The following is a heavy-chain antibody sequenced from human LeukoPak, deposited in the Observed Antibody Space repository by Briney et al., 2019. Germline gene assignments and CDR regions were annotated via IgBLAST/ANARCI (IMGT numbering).Heavy chain of an antibody. CDR3: AREGGGYVAWFDP. CDR1: GYTLTTYA. V-gene: IGHV7-4-1*02. D-gene: IGHD5-12*01. J-gene: IGHJ5*02. Sequence: GASVKVSCKASGYTLTTYAMNWVRQAPGRGLEWMGWINTNTGNPTYAQGFTGRFVFSLDTSVSTAYLQISSLKAEDTAVYYCAREGGGYVAWFDPWGQGTLVTVSS. CDR2: INTNTGNP.